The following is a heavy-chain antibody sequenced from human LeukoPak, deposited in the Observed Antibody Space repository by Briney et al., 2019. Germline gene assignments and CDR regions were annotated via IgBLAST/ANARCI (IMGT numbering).Heavy chain of an antibody. Sequence: SETLSLTCTVSGGSISSSNYYWGWIRQAPGKGLEWIGNIYSSGSSSYNPSLKSRVAISVDTSKNQFSLKLSSVTAADTAVYYCARGGYYGSGNDFRFDPWGQGTLVTVSS. CDR3: ARGGYYGSGNDFRFDP. CDR1: GGSISSSNYY. J-gene: IGHJ5*02. D-gene: IGHD3-10*01. CDR2: IYSSGSS. V-gene: IGHV4-39*07.